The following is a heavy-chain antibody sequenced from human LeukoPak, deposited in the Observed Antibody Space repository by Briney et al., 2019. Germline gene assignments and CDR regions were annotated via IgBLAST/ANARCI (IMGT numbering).Heavy chain of an antibody. Sequence: GRPLRLSCVASGFNFNSYPMHWVRQAPGKGLEWVGLISFDGSDKSYADSVEGRFTISRDNSKNTLYLQMNSLSAEDTAVYYCARVLGFGSPPAYWGQGTQVFVSS. CDR3: ARVLGFGSPPAY. D-gene: IGHD3-10*01. V-gene: IGHV3-30*04. CDR2: ISFDGSDK. J-gene: IGHJ4*02. CDR1: GFNFNSYP.